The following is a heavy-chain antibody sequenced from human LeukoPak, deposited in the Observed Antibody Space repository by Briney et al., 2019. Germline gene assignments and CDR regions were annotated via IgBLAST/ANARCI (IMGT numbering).Heavy chain of an antibody. D-gene: IGHD3-9*01. CDR2: IHISGST. CDR3: ARADIGNVVALDI. J-gene: IGHJ3*02. Sequence: SQTLSLTCIVSGGSINSGSYSWTWIRQPAGKGLEWIGRIHISGSTDYTPSLKSRVTISVDTSKNLFSLKLSSVTAADTAVYYCARADIGNVVALDIWGQGTMVTVSS. V-gene: IGHV4-61*02. CDR1: GGSINSGSYS.